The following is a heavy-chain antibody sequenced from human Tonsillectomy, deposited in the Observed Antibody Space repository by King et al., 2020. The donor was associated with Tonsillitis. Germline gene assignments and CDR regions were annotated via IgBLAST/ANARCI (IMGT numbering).Heavy chain of an antibody. Sequence: DVQLVESGGGLVQPGRSLRLSCAASGFTFDDYAMHWVRQAPGKGLEWVSGISWNSGSIGYADSVKGRFTISRDNAKNSLYLQMNSLRAEDTALYYCAKARTLLGLGYCSGGSCQEFDYWGQGTLVTVSS. D-gene: IGHD2-15*01. J-gene: IGHJ4*02. V-gene: IGHV3-9*01. CDR2: ISWNSGSI. CDR1: GFTFDDYA. CDR3: AKARTLLGLGYCSGGSCQEFDY.